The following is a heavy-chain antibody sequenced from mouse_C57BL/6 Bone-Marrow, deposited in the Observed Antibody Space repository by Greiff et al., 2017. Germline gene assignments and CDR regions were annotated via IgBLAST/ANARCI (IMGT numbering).Heavy chain of an antibody. CDR2: IYPANGNT. CDR3: ARTYDYIADN. J-gene: IGHJ2*01. D-gene: IGHD2-4*01. V-gene: IGHV14-3*01. Sequence: VQLQQSVAELVRPGASVKLSCTASGFNIKNTYMHWVKQRPEQGLEWIGRIYPANGNTKYAPKFQGKDTIPADTSSNTASLSLSSLTSEDTALSYCARTYDYIADNWGRSTTLADSS. CDR1: GFNIKNTY.